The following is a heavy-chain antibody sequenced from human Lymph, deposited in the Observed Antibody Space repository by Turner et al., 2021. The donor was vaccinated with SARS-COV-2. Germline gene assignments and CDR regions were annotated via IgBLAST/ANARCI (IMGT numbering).Heavy chain of an antibody. Sequence: EVQLVESGGGLIQPGGSLRLSCAASGFTVSINYMTWVRQATGKGLEWVSLIYSGGSTYYAESVKGRFTISRDNSKNKLYLQMNSLRADDTAVYYCARVLPYGDYFDYWGQGTLVTVSS. CDR3: ARVLPYGDYFDY. D-gene: IGHD4-17*01. CDR1: GFTVSINY. J-gene: IGHJ4*02. V-gene: IGHV3-53*01. CDR2: IYSGGST.